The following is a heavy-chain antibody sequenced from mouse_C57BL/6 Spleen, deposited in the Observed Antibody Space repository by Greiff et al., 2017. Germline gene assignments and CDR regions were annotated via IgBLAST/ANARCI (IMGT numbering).Heavy chain of an antibody. Sequence: VQLQQSGPELVKPGASVKMSCKASGYTFTSSWMNWVKQRPGQGLEWIGRIYPGDGDTSYNGKFKGKATLTADKSSSTAYMQLSSLTSEDSAVXFGARTGYGSSYGFAYWGQGTLVTVSA. D-gene: IGHD1-1*01. V-gene: IGHV1-82*01. J-gene: IGHJ3*01. CDR3: ARTGYGSSYGFAY. CDR2: IYPGDGDT. CDR1: GYTFTSSW.